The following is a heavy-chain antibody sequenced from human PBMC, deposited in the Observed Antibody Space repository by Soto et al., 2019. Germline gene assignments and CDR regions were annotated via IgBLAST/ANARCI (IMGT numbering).Heavy chain of an antibody. CDR2: ISWDGGSI. V-gene: IGHV3-43*01. CDR3: AKDIREYSSGWTYFDY. Sequence: GGSLRLSCAASGFTFDDYTMHWVRQAPGKGLEWVSLISWDGGSIDYADSVKGRFTISRDNAKNSLYLQMNSLRPEDTALYYCAKDIREYSSGWTYFDYWGHGTLVTVSS. D-gene: IGHD6-19*01. CDR1: GFTFDDYT. J-gene: IGHJ4*01.